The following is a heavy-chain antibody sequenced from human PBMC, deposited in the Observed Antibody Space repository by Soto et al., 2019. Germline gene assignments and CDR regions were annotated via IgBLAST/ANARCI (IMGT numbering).Heavy chain of an antibody. D-gene: IGHD6-19*01. Sequence: GGSLRLSCAASGFTFSSYWMSWVRQAPGKGLEWVANIKQDGSEKYYVDSVKGRFTISRDNAKNSLYLQMNSLRAEDTAVYYCARGEGYSSGWYYYYGMDVWGQGTTVTVSS. J-gene: IGHJ6*02. CDR3: ARGEGYSSGWYYYYGMDV. V-gene: IGHV3-7*01. CDR2: IKQDGSEK. CDR1: GFTFSSYW.